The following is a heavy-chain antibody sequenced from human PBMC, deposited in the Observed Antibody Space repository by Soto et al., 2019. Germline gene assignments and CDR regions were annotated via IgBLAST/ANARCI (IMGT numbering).Heavy chain of an antibody. Sequence: QVQVVESGGGVVQPGRSLRLSCAASGFTFRGCGMHWVRQAPGKGLEWVAVISYDGSNEHYADSVKGRFTISRDNSKNAVYLQMTSLRDEDTAVYYCAKDYSSGWSYFESWGQGALITVSS. V-gene: IGHV3-30*18. CDR1: GFTFRGCG. CDR3: AKDYSSGWSYFES. CDR2: ISYDGSNE. J-gene: IGHJ4*02. D-gene: IGHD6-19*01.